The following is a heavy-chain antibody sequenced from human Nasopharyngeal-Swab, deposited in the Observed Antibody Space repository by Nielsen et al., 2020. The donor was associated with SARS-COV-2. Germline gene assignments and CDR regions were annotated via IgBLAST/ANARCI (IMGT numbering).Heavy chain of an antibody. Sequence: SLKISCAASGFTFSSYGMHWVRQAPGKGLEWVAVIWYDGSNKYYADSVKGRFTISRDNSKNTLYLQMNSLRAEDTAVYYCAKGWVWLDYWGQGTLVTVSS. CDR1: GFTFSSYG. V-gene: IGHV3-33*06. J-gene: IGHJ4*02. D-gene: IGHD5-24*01. CDR3: AKGWVWLDY. CDR2: IWYDGSNK.